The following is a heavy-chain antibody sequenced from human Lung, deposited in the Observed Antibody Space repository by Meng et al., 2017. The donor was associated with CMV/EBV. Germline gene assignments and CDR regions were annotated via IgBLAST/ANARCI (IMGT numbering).Heavy chain of an antibody. CDR1: GFTFDDYA. Sequence: GGSLRLSCAASGFTFDDYAMHWVRQAPGKGLEWVSGISWNSGSIGYADSVKGRFTISRDNAKNSLYLQMNSLRAEDTALYYCAKDIFPATVTTSFLDYWGQGTLVTFSS. V-gene: IGHV3-9*01. CDR2: ISWNSGSI. J-gene: IGHJ4*02. CDR3: AKDIFPATVTTSFLDY. D-gene: IGHD4-17*01.